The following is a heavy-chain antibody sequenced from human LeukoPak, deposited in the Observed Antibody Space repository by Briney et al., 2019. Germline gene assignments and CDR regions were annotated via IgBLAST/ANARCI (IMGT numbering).Heavy chain of an antibody. CDR3: LYYYDSSGYTLDY. D-gene: IGHD3-22*01. CDR1: GFTFSGYA. V-gene: IGHV3-23*01. J-gene: IGHJ4*02. CDR2: ISGSGGST. Sequence: PGGSLRLSCAASGFTFSGYAMSWVRQAPGKGLEWVSGISGSGGSTYYADSVKGRFTISRDNSKNTLYLQMNSLRAEDTAVYYCLYYYDSSGYTLDYWGQGTLVTVSS.